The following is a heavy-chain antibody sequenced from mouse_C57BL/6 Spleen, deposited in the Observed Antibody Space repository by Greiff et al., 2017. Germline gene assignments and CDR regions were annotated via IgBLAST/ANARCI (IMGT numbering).Heavy chain of an antibody. V-gene: IGHV1-9*01. CDR3: ARVYYYGSSPQRGFAY. Sequence: VQLQQSGAELMKPGASVKLSCKATGYTFTGYWIEWVKQRPGHGLGWIGEILPGSGSTNYNEKFKGKATFTADTSSNPAYMKLSSLTTEDSAIYYCARVYYYGSSPQRGFAYWGQGTLVTVSA. CDR2: ILPGSGST. D-gene: IGHD1-1*01. CDR1: GYTFTGYW. J-gene: IGHJ3*01.